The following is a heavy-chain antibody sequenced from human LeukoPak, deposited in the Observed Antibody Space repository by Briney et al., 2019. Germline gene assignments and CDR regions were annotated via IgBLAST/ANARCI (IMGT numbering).Heavy chain of an antibody. CDR2: IYHSGST. Sequence: PSETLSLTCTVSGYSISSGYYWGWIRQPPGKGLEWIGSIYHSGSTYYNPSLKSRVTISVDTSKNQFSLMLSSVTAADTAVYYCARRGRYSPLDYWGQGTLVTVSS. CDR1: GYSISSGYY. V-gene: IGHV4-38-2*02. D-gene: IGHD2-15*01. CDR3: ARRGRYSPLDY. J-gene: IGHJ4*02.